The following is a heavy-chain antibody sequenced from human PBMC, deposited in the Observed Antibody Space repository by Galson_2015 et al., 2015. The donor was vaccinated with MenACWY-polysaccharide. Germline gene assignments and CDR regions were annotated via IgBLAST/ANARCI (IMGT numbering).Heavy chain of an antibody. CDR3: ARLQSKYLDV. Sequence: SLRLSCAASGFTFSNYWMTWVRQAPGRGLEWVAVIWYDGSEYYYGDSVEGRFTISRDNSKNMAYLQMNSLRAEDTALYYCARLQSKYLDVWGKGTTVTVSS. CDR1: GFTFSNYW. V-gene: IGHV3-33*08. CDR2: IWYDGSEY. J-gene: IGHJ6*04. D-gene: IGHD4-11*01.